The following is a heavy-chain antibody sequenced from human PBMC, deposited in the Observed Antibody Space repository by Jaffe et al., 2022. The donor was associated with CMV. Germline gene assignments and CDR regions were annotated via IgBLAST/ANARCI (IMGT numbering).Heavy chain of an antibody. CDR1: GGSISSSSYY. Sequence: QLQLQESGPGLVKPSETLSLTCTVSGGSISSSSYYWGWIRQPPGKGLEWIGSIYYSGSTYYNPSLKSRVTISVDTSKNQFSLKLSSVTAADTAVYYCARHSLLGRGSAAALLDIWGQGTMVTVSS. V-gene: IGHV4-39*01. J-gene: IGHJ3*02. CDR2: IYYSGST. CDR3: ARHSLLGRGSAAALLDI. D-gene: IGHD3-10*01.